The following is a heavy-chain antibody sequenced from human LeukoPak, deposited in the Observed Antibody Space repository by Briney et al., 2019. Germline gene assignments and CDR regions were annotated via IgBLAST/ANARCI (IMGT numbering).Heavy chain of an antibody. CDR2: IFYRGSI. Sequence: SETLSLTCTVSGGSISSSNYYWGWIRQPPGKGLEWIGYIFYRGSIDYSPSLQSRVTISVDTSKNHLSLRLTSVTAADTAVYFCARGVVLGQDDAFDIWGRGTMVTVSS. CDR3: ARGVVLGQDDAFDI. V-gene: IGHV4-61*05. CDR1: GGSISSSNYY. D-gene: IGHD3/OR15-3a*01. J-gene: IGHJ3*02.